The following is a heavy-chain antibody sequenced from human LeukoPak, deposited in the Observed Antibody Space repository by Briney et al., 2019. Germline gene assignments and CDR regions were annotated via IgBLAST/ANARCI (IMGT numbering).Heavy chain of an antibody. Sequence: GASVKVSCRASGYTFTSYYMHWVRQAPGQGLEWMGIINPSGGSTSYAQKFQGRVTMTRDTSTSTVYMELSSLRSEDTAVYYCARSPPGNVFDYWGQGTLVTVSS. CDR2: INPSGGST. CDR1: GYTFTSYY. D-gene: IGHD1-1*01. J-gene: IGHJ4*02. V-gene: IGHV1-46*01. CDR3: ARSPPGNVFDY.